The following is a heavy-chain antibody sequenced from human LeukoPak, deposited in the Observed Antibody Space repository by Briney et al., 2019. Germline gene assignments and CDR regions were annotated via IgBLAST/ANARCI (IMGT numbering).Heavy chain of an antibody. Sequence: ASVKVSCKAPGCTFTGYYMHWVRQAPGQGLEWMGWINPNSGGTNYAQKFQGWVTMTRDTSISTAYMELSRLRSDDTAVYYCARSRTAAGPEPSYYYYGMDVWGQGTTVTVSS. CDR2: INPNSGGT. V-gene: IGHV1-2*04. D-gene: IGHD6-13*01. CDR1: GCTFTGYY. J-gene: IGHJ6*02. CDR3: ARSRTAAGPEPSYYYYGMDV.